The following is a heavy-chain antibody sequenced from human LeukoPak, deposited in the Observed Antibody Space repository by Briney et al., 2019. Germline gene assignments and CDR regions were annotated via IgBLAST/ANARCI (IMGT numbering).Heavy chain of an antibody. D-gene: IGHD3-22*01. CDR3: ARGTIKYDSSGYYFDY. CDR2: IYYSGST. V-gene: IGHV4-59*01. CDR1: GGSISSYY. Sequence: PSETLSLTCTVSGGSISSYYWSWIRQPPGKGLEWIGYIYYSGSTNYNPSLKSRVTISVDTSKNQFSLKLSSVTAADTAVYYCARGTIKYDSSGYYFDYWGQGTLVTVSS. J-gene: IGHJ4*02.